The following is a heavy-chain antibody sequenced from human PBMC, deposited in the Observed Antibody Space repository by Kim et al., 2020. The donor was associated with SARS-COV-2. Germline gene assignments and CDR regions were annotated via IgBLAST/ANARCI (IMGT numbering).Heavy chain of an antibody. D-gene: IGHD3-22*01. V-gene: IGHV4-31*03. CDR2: IYYSGST. Sequence: SETLSLTCTVSGGSISSGGYYWSWIRQHPGKGLEWIGYIYYSGSTYYNPSLKSRVTISVDTSKNQFSLKLSSVTAADTAVYYCARARISSGYYLNWFDPWGQGTLVTVSS. CDR1: GGSISSGGYY. J-gene: IGHJ5*02. CDR3: ARARISSGYYLNWFDP.